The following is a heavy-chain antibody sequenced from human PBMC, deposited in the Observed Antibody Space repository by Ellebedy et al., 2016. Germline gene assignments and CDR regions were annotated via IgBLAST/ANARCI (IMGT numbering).Heavy chain of an antibody. J-gene: IGHJ4*02. V-gene: IGHV3-64D*06. D-gene: IGHD3-16*02. CDR3: VKDPAMDYVWGIYRSDPYFDC. CDR1: GFSFRRYA. Sequence: GGSLRLSXSASGFSFRRYAMHWVRQAPGRGLDYVSGISRDGDITHHAGSVKGRFTISRDNSKNTLYLQMSSLRTEDTAVYYCVKDPAMDYVWGIYRSDPYFDCWGQGTLVTVSS. CDR2: ISRDGDIT.